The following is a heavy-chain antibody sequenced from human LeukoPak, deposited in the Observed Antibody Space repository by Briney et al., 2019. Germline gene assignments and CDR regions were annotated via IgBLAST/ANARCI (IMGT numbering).Heavy chain of an antibody. J-gene: IGHJ4*02. CDR1: GGSISSGDYY. CDR2: MYLSGTT. D-gene: IGHD3-22*01. CDR3: AGLVGRYSSGLYYYYFDY. Sequence: SETLSLTCTVSGGSISSGDYYWSWIRQPPGKGLEWIGEMYLSGTTHSNPSVKSRVTISIDKSKNQFFLNLSSVTAADTAVYYCAGLVGRYSSGLYYYYFDYWGQGTLVTVSS. V-gene: IGHV4-39*07.